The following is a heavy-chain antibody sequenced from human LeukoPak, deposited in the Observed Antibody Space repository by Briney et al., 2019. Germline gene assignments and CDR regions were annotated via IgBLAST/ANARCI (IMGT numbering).Heavy chain of an antibody. Sequence: GGSLRLSCAASGFTFSSYAMHWVRQAPGKGLEWVAVISYDGSNKYYADSVKGRFTISRDNSKNTLYLQMNSLRAEDTAVYYCAREGNRGIAAAGTCFDYWGQGTLVTVSS. D-gene: IGHD6-13*01. V-gene: IGHV3-30-3*01. J-gene: IGHJ4*02. CDR1: GFTFSSYA. CDR3: AREGNRGIAAAGTCFDY. CDR2: ISYDGSNK.